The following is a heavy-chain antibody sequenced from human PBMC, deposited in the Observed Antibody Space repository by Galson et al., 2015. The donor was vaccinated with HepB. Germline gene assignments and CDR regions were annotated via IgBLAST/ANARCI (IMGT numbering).Heavy chain of an antibody. Sequence: CAASGFTFSRYAMTWVRQAPGKGLGWVSSITSSGGNSYYTESVKGRFTISRDNSKNTVLLQLNSLRVEDTAVYYCAKDGVMVAANPYHFHYWGQGTLVTVSS. V-gene: IGHV3-23*01. J-gene: IGHJ4*02. CDR3: AKDGVMVAANPYHFHY. CDR1: GFTFSRYA. D-gene: IGHD2-15*01. CDR2: ITSSGGNS.